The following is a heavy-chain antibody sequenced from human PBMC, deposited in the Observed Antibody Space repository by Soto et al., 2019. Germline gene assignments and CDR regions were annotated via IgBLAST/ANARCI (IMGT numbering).Heavy chain of an antibody. V-gene: IGHV4-34*01. D-gene: IGHD3-16*01. CDR2: INHSGST. Sequence: SETLSLTCAVYGGSFSGYYWSWIRQPPGKGLEWIGEINHSGSTNYNPSLKSRVTISVDTSKNQFSLKLSSVTAADTAVYYCARGMGEESTFYKYYGMDVWGQGTTVTVSS. CDR1: GGSFSGYY. J-gene: IGHJ6*02. CDR3: ARGMGEESTFYKYYGMDV.